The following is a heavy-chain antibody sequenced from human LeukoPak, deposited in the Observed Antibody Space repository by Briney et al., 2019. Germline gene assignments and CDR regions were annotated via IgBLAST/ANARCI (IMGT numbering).Heavy chain of an antibody. CDR1: GGSVINTNR. J-gene: IGHJ4*02. V-gene: IGHV4-4*02. CDR3: SRESGAFCPFGY. D-gene: IGHD1-26*01. Sequence: PSETLSLTCGVSGGSVINTNRWSWVRQPPGQGLEWIGEISLTGRTNYNPSLNGRVTMSLDESSNQLSLNLTSVTAADTAIYYCSRESGAFCPFGYWGQGTLVIAPS. CDR2: ISLTGRT.